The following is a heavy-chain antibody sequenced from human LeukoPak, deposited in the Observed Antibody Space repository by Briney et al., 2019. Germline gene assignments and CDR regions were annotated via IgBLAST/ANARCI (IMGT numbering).Heavy chain of an antibody. CDR2: IYYSGST. CDR3: ARRKYSSSSRWFDP. CDR1: GGSIRSSDYY. D-gene: IGHD6-6*01. Sequence: PSETLSLTCTVSGGSIRSSDYYWGWIRQPPGKGLEWIGSIYYSGSTYYNPSLKSRVTISVDTSKNQFSLKLSSVTAADTAVYYCARRKYSSSSRWFDPWGQGTLVTVSS. V-gene: IGHV4-39*01. J-gene: IGHJ5*02.